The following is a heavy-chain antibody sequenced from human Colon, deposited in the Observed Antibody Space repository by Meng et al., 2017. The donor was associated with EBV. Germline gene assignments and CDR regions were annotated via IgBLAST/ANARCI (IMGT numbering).Heavy chain of an antibody. D-gene: IGHD1-26*01. CDR1: GCSNGCKIR. Sequence: VQLPGAGPGLVKPSGALSLTFGVSGCSNGCKIRGTVVPQPPGKGLGWIGDIDDSGSTNYNPSLNSRISISLDKSKNHFSLKVNSVTAADTAVYYCARGKQDAWELLAYWGQGALVTVSS. CDR3: ARGKQDAWELLAY. V-gene: IGHV4-4*02. J-gene: IGHJ4*02. CDR2: IDDSGST.